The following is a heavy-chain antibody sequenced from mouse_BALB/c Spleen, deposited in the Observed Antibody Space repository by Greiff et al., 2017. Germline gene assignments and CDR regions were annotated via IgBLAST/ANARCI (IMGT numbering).Heavy chain of an antibody. CDR3: GSCSGPWFAY. D-gene: IGHD1-1*01. J-gene: IGHJ3*01. CDR2: INPNGGDT. V-gene: IGHV1S26*01. Sequence: VQLQQSGAELVRPGASVKMSCKASGYTFTSYSMDWVKQRPGQGLEWIGYINPNGGDTNYNQRFKDKATWTADKYSSTAYMQLGILASEDSAVYCCGSCSGPWFAYWGQGTLVTVSA. CDR1: GYTFTSYS.